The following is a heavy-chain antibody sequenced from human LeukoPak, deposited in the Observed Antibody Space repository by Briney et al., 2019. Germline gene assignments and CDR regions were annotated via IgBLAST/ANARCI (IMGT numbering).Heavy chain of an antibody. CDR3: AKGGERGTFYFDC. CDR1: GFTFTSHG. J-gene: IGHJ4*02. Sequence: GGSLRLSCAASGFTFTSHGMHWVRQAPGKGLEWVAFIRSDGTNKYYADSVKGRFTISRDISKNTLYLQMNSLRADDTAVYYCAKGGERGTFYFDCWGQGTLVTVSS. D-gene: IGHD1-1*01. CDR2: IRSDGTNK. V-gene: IGHV3-30*02.